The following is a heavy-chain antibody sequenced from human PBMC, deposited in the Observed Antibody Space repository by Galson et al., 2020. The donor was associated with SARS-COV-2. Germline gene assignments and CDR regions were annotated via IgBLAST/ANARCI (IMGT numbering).Heavy chain of an antibody. CDR3: ARDGQSSRGWAFDY. D-gene: IGHD6-19*01. CDR1: GFNFSDHA. CDR2: IFFDGSEK. J-gene: IGHJ4*02. Sequence: GESLRLSCAASGFNFSDHAMHWVRQAPGKGLEWVAQIFFDGSEKYYGDSVRGRFTISRDSSKNTVYLEMNNLRVDDTAVYYCARDGQSSRGWAFDYWGQGTLLTVSS. V-gene: IGHV3-33*01.